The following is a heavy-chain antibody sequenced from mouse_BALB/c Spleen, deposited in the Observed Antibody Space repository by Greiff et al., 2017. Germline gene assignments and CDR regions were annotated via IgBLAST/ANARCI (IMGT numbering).Heavy chain of an antibody. CDR3: ARGGDSSY. Sequence: VHVKQSGAELVKPGASVKLSCTASGFNIKDTYMHWVKQRPEQGLEWIGRIDPANGNTKYDPKFQGKATITADTSSNTAYLQLSSLTSEDTAVYYCARGGDSSYWGQGTTLTVSS. J-gene: IGHJ2*01. CDR2: IDPANGNT. D-gene: IGHD3-2*01. CDR1: GFNIKDTY. V-gene: IGHV14-3*02.